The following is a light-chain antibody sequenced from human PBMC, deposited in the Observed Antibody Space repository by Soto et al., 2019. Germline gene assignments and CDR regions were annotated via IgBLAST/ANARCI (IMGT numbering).Light chain of an antibody. V-gene: IGLV2-14*01. CDR2: EVS. CDR3: SSYTSSRTLYV. J-gene: IGLJ1*01. CDR1: SSDVGGYHY. Sequence: QSALTQPASVSGSPGQSITISCTGTSSDVGGYHYVSWYQQHPGKAPKLMIYEVSNRPSGVSNRFSGSKSGNTASLTISGLQAEDEADYYCSSYTSSRTLYVFGTGTKVTVL.